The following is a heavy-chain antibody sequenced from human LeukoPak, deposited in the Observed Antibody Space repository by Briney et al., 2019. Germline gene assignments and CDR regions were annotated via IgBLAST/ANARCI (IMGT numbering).Heavy chain of an antibody. CDR1: GFTFSDYY. V-gene: IGHV3-30-3*01. D-gene: IGHD2-2*01. J-gene: IGHJ4*02. Sequence: GGSLRLSCAASGFTFSDYYMSWIRQAPGEGLEWVAVISYDGSNKYYADSVKGRFTISRDNSKNTLYLQMNSLRAEDTAVYYCARDKQYQLLDYWGQGTLVTVSS. CDR3: ARDKQYQLLDY. CDR2: ISYDGSNK.